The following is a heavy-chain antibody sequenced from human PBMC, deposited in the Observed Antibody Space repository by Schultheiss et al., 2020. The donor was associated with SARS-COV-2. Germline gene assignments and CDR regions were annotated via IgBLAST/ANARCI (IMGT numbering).Heavy chain of an antibody. V-gene: IGHV4-61*05. CDR3: ARHPPLTTTYYYYYGMDV. J-gene: IGHJ6*02. CDR2: IYYSGST. Sequence: SETLSLTCTVSGGSISSSSYYWGWIRQPPGKGLEWIGYIYYSGSTNYNPSLKSRVTISVDTSKNQFSLKLSSVTAADTAVYYCARHPPLTTTYYYYYGMDVWGQGTTVTVSS. CDR1: GGSISSSSYY. D-gene: IGHD1-14*01.